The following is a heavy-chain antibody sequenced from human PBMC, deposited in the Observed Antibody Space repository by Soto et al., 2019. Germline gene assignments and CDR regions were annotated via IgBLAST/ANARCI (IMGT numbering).Heavy chain of an antibody. Sequence: ASVKVSFKASGYTFTNFGISWVLQAPGQRLEWMGWINAGNGNTKYSQKFQGRVTITRDTSASTAYMELSSLRSEDAAVYYCARDFTGSYLGLDYWGQGTLVTVSS. J-gene: IGHJ4*02. CDR2: INAGNGNT. CDR3: ARDFTGSYLGLDY. CDR1: GYTFTNFG. D-gene: IGHD1-26*01. V-gene: IGHV1-3*01.